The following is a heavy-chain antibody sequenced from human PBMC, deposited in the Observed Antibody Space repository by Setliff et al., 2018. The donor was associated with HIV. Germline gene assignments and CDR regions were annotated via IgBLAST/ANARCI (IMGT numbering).Heavy chain of an antibody. CDR3: VKEVKGYFDY. CDR1: GFTFSNAW. CDR2: ITGSGGST. Sequence: GGSLRLSCAAAGFTFSNAWMSWVRQAPGKGLEWVSAITGSGGSTYYAASAEGRFTISRDNSKTTVYLQMNSLRADDTAIYYCVKEVKGYFDYWGQGILVTVSS. J-gene: IGHJ4*02. V-gene: IGHV3-23*01.